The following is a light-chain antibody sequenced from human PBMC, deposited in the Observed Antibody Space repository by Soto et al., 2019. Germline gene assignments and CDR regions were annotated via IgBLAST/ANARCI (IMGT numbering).Light chain of an antibody. Sequence: EIVLTQSPGTLSLSPGERATLSSRASQSVSSSSLAWYQQKPGQAPRLLIFGASSRATGIPDRFSGSGSGTDFTLTISRLEPEDFAVYFCQQYSSSPRTFGQGTKVDIK. V-gene: IGKV3-20*01. J-gene: IGKJ1*01. CDR2: GAS. CDR3: QQYSSSPRT. CDR1: QSVSSSS.